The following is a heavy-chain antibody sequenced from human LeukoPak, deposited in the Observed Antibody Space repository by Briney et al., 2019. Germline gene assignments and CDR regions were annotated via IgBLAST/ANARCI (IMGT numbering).Heavy chain of an antibody. Sequence: ASVKVSCKASGYTFTSYDINWVRQATGQGLEWMGWMNPNSGNTNYAQKFQGRVTMTRNTSISTAYMELRGLRSDDTAVYYCARFGIAAAGTAGYNWFDPWGQGTLVTVSS. V-gene: IGHV1-8*01. CDR3: ARFGIAAAGTAGYNWFDP. CDR2: MNPNSGNT. CDR1: GYTFTSYD. J-gene: IGHJ5*02. D-gene: IGHD6-13*01.